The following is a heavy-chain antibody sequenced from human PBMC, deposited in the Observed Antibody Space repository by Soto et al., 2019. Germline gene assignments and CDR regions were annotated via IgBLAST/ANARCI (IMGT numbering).Heavy chain of an antibody. CDR2: IIPIFGTA. V-gene: IGHV1-69*13. Sequence: PVKVSCKASGGTFSSYASSWVRQAPGQGLEWMGGIIPIFGTANYAQKFQGRVTITADESTSTAYLELSSLRSEDTAVYYCARTTWIQLWLHYYYYGMDVWGQGTTVTVSS. CDR3: ARTTWIQLWLHYYYYGMDV. J-gene: IGHJ6*02. CDR1: GGTFSSYA. D-gene: IGHD5-18*01.